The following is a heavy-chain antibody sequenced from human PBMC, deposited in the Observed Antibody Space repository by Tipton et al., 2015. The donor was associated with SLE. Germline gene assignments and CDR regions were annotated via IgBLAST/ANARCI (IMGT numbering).Heavy chain of an antibody. Sequence: TLSLTCAVYGGSLSTYYWTWIRQPPGKGLEWIGEINHHGSSNYNPSLKSRVTISVDTSKKQFSLNLISVTAADTAVYYCAREYYDFWSAPAFDIWGQGTMVTVSS. V-gene: IGHV4-34*01. J-gene: IGHJ3*02. CDR2: INHHGSS. CDR1: GGSLSTYY. D-gene: IGHD3-3*01. CDR3: AREYYDFWSAPAFDI.